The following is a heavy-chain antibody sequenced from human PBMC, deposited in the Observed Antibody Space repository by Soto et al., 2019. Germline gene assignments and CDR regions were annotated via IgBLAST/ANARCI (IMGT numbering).Heavy chain of an antibody. D-gene: IGHD2-8*02. Sequence: GASVKVSCKASGYTFTDSYIHWVRQAPGQGLEWMGWINANTGGTKYAQKFQGRVTMTRDTSITSAYLELSSLRSDDRAVYYCARDWIYCTGTSCHQGAFDVWGQGTVVTVSS. CDR1: GYTFTDSY. CDR3: ARDWIYCTGTSCHQGAFDV. V-gene: IGHV1-2*02. J-gene: IGHJ3*01. CDR2: INANTGGT.